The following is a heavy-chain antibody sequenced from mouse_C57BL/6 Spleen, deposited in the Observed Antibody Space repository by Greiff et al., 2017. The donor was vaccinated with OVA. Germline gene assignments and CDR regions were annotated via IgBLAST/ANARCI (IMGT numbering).Heavy chain of an antibody. V-gene: IGHV1-15*01. CDR2: IDPETGGT. CDR1: GYTFTDYE. J-gene: IGHJ3*01. Sequence: QVQLQQSGAELVRPGASVTLSCKASGYTFTDYEMHWVKQTPVHGLEWIGAIDPETGGTAYNQKFKGKAILTADKSSSTAYMELRSLTSEDSAVYYCTRGAGTLFAYWGQGTLVTVSA. CDR3: TRGAGTLFAY. D-gene: IGHD3-3*01.